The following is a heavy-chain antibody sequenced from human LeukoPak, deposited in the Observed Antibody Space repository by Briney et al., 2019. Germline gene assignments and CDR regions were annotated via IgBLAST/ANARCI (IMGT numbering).Heavy chain of an antibody. CDR1: GGTFSSYA. Sequence: ASVEVSCKASGGTFSSYAISWVRQAPGQGLEWMGGIIPIFGTANYAQKFQGRVTMTRDTSTSTVYMELSSLRSEDTAVYYCARDFFEQAPYYYDSSGGGFDYWGQGTLVTVSS. CDR2: IIPIFGTA. V-gene: IGHV1-69*05. CDR3: ARDFFEQAPYYYDSSGGGFDY. J-gene: IGHJ4*02. D-gene: IGHD3-22*01.